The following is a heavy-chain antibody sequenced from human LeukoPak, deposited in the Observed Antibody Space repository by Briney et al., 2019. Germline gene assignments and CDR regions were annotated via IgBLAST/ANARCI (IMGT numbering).Heavy chain of an antibody. J-gene: IGHJ4*02. V-gene: IGHV4-59*01. CDR1: GDSISTYY. D-gene: IGHD3-10*01. Sequence: PSETLSLTCTVSGDSISTYYWSWIRQPPGKGLEWIGYIYYSVTSDYNPSLKSRVTMSVDMSTNQISLKLSSVTAAGTAVYYCARGSGGDGSGSLWGRGTLVTVSS. CDR3: ARGSGGDGSGSL. CDR2: IYYSVTS.